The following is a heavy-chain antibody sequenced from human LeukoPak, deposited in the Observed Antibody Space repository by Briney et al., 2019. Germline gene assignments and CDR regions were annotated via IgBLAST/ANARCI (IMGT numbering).Heavy chain of an antibody. J-gene: IGHJ4*02. CDR1: GFTFRSYA. Sequence: TGGSLRLSCAASGFTFRSYAMHWVRQAPGKGLEWVAVISNDGSNKYYADSVKGRFTISRDNSKNTLYLQMNSLRAEDTAVYYCASDRKYCSGGCCFSGFDYWGQGTLVTVSS. D-gene: IGHD2-15*01. V-gene: IGHV3-30-3*01. CDR3: ASDRKYCSGGCCFSGFDY. CDR2: ISNDGSNK.